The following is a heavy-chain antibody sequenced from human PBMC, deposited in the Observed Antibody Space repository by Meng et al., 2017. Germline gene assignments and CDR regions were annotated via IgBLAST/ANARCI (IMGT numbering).Heavy chain of an antibody. V-gene: IGHV3-7*01. D-gene: IGHD6-19*01. J-gene: IGHJ4*02. CDR2: IKQDGTEK. CDR1: GLTFSSHW. Sequence: GGSLRLSCAGSGLTFSSHWMSWVRQAPGKGLEWVANIKQDGTEKDYVNSVKGRFTIPRDNAKNSLYLQMNSLRVEDTAVYYCATRPPDSAWYGVFDYWGQGTLVTVSS. CDR3: ATRPPDSAWYGVFDY.